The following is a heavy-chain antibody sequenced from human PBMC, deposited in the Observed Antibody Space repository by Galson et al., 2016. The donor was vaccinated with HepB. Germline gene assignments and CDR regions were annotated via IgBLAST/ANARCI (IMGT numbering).Heavy chain of an antibody. D-gene: IGHD3-10*01. CDR2: ISGTGSTI. J-gene: IGHJ4*02. Sequence: SLRLSCAASGFTFRTYNMNWVRQAPGKGPEWISFISGTGSTIYYTDSVKGRFTISRDSSKNMLYLQMNSLTAEDTAVYYCARDRPFGSGTSGDFDYWGQGALVTVSS. V-gene: IGHV3-48*01. CDR3: ARDRPFGSGTSGDFDY. CDR1: GFTFRTYN.